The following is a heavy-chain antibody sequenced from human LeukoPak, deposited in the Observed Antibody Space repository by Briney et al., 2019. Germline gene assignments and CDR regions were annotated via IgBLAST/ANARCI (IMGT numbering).Heavy chain of an antibody. CDR3: ARVEYSYGYYFDY. CDR2: IYPGDSDT. V-gene: IGHV5-51*01. CDR1: GYIFVSYW. J-gene: IGHJ4*02. D-gene: IGHD5-18*01. Sequence: GESLKISCKGSGYIFVSYWIGWVRQMPGKGLEWMGIIYPGDSDTRYSPSFQGQVTISADKSINTAYLQWSSLRASDTAMYYCARVEYSYGYYFDYWGQGTLVTVSS.